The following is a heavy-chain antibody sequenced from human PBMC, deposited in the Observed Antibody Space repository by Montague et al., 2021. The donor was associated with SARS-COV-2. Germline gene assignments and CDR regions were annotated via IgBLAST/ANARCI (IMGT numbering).Heavy chain of an antibody. Sequence: SETLSLTCTVSGGSISSSSYYWGWIRQPPGNGLGWIGNIYYSGSTCYNPSLKSRVNRSADTSKNQCSLKLRSVTAADTAVYDGARHLGEWFIVAVPGWFDPWGQGTLVTVSS. CDR1: GGSISSSSYY. CDR3: ARHLGEWFIVAVPGWFDP. V-gene: IGHV4-39*01. J-gene: IGHJ5*02. D-gene: IGHD3-16*01. CDR2: IYYSGST.